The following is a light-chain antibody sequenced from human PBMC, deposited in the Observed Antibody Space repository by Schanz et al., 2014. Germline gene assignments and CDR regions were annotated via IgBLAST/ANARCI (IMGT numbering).Light chain of an antibody. CDR3: QQSYSTPYMYT. CDR1: QDIRNS. CDR2: DAS. Sequence: DIQMTQSPSSLSASVGDRVTITCRASQDIRNSLAWFQQTPGRAPKSLIYDASLLQNGVPSKFSGSGSGTDFTLTISSLQPEDFATYYCQQSYSTPYMYTFSQGTKLEIK. V-gene: IGKV1-16*02. J-gene: IGKJ2*01.